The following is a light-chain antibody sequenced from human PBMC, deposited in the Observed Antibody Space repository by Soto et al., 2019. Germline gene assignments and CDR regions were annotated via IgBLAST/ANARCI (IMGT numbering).Light chain of an antibody. CDR2: KAS. V-gene: IGKV1-5*03. Sequence: DNHRNKTVSTKSGAVGGSGTITPGASQTISSWLAWYQQKPGQAPKLLIYKASTLQSGVPSRFSGSGSGTEFTLTFSSLQSDDFAAYDCQQHYRYSWRFAHGTKVDIK. CDR1: QTISSW. J-gene: IGKJ1*01. CDR3: QQHYRYSWR.